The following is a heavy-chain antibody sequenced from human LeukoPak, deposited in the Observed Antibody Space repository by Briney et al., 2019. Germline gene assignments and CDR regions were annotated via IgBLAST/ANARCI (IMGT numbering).Heavy chain of an antibody. J-gene: IGHJ3*02. CDR3: ARTGSRGFTAAEDAFDI. CDR2: ISSSGSSI. V-gene: IGHV3-48*03. CDR1: GLTFSSYE. Sequence: GGSLRLSCAASGLTFSSYEMNWVRQAPGKGLEWVSYISSSGSSIYYADSVKGRFTISRDNAKNTLYLQMNSLRAEDTAVYYCARTGSRGFTAAEDAFDIWGQGTMVTVSS. D-gene: IGHD6-13*01.